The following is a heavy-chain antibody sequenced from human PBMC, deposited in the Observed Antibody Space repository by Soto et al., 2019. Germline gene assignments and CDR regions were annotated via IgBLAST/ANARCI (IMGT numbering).Heavy chain of an antibody. J-gene: IGHJ6*02. D-gene: IGHD3-10*01. V-gene: IGHV3-30-3*01. CDR1: GFTFSSYA. CDR2: ISYDGSNK. CDR3: ARDSDPSGLRHYYGMDV. Sequence: GESLKTSCAASGFTFSSYAMHWVRQAPGKGLEWVAVISYDGSNKYYADSVKGRFTISRDNSKNTLYLQMNSLRAEDTAVYYCARDSDPSGLRHYYGMDVWGQGTTVTVSS.